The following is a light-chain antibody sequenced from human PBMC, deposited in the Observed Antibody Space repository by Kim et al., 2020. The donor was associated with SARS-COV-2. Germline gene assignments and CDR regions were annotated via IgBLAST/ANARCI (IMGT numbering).Light chain of an antibody. J-gene: IGKJ2*01. Sequence: LSVSPGERATLSCRASQSVSSNLAWYQQKPGQAPRLLIYGASTRATGIPARFSGSGSGREFTLTISSLQSEDFAVYYCQQYNNWDTFGQGTKLEIK. CDR3: QQYNNWDT. CDR1: QSVSSN. CDR2: GAS. V-gene: IGKV3-15*01.